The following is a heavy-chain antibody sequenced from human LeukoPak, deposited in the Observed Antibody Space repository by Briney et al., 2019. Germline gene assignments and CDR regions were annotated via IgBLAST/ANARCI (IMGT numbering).Heavy chain of an antibody. CDR2: MNPNSGNT. D-gene: IGHD3-22*01. CDR1: GYTFTNYD. V-gene: IGHV1-8*01. J-gene: IGHJ4*02. CDR3: ARGLPNYYDSSGSVDY. Sequence: ASVKVSCKASGYTFTNYDINWVRQATGQGLEWMGWMNPNSGNTGYAQKFQGRVTMTRNTSISTAYMELSSLRSEDTAVYYCARGLPNYYDSSGSVDYWGQGTLVTVSS.